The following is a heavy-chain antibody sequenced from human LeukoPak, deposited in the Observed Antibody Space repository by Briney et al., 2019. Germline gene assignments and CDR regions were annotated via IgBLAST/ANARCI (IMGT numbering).Heavy chain of an antibody. CDR3: AKDRAAAYWFDP. J-gene: IGHJ5*02. V-gene: IGHV3-23*01. CDR2: ISDSGGRT. CDR1: GITLSNYG. D-gene: IGHD6-13*01. Sequence: PGGSLRLSCAVSGITLSNYGMSWVRQAPGKGLEWVAGISDSGGRTNYADSVKGRFTISRDNSKNTLYLQMNSLRAEDTAVYYCAKDRAAAYWFDPWGQGTLVTVSS.